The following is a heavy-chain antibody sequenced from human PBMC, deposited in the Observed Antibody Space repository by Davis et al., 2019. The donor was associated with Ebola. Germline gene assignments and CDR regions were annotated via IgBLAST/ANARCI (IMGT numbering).Heavy chain of an antibody. CDR2: IWYDGSNK. Sequence: PGGSLRLSCAASGFTFSSYGMHWVRQAPGKGLEWVAVIWYDGSNKYYADSVKGRFTISRDNSKNTLYLQVNSLRAEDTAVYYCAKDIQGGSSYLDYWGQGTQVTVSS. J-gene: IGHJ4*02. CDR3: AKDIQGGSSYLDY. V-gene: IGHV3-30*02. D-gene: IGHD3-16*01. CDR1: GFTFSSYG.